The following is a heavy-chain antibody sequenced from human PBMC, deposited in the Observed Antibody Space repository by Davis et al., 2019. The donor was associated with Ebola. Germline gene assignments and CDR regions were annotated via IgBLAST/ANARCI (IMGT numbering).Heavy chain of an antibody. V-gene: IGHV3-23*01. Sequence: GESLKISCAASGFTFSSYAMSWVRQAPGKGLEWVSAISGSGGSTYYADSVKGRFTISRDNSKNTLYLQMNSLRAEDTAVYYCAKEVVFHGGNGLASWGQGTLVTVSS. CDR2: ISGSGGST. CDR1: GFTFSSYA. D-gene: IGHD4-23*01. J-gene: IGHJ5*02. CDR3: AKEVVFHGGNGLAS.